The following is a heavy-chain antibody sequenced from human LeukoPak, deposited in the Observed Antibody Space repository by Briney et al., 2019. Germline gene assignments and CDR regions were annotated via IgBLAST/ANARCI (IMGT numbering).Heavy chain of an antibody. J-gene: IGHJ4*02. CDR3: ARKSASGNYPLDY. D-gene: IGHD3-10*01. CDR1: GFTFSNSG. CDR2: ISTDAGET. V-gene: IGHV3-23*01. Sequence: GGSLRLSCAASGFTFSNSGMSWVRQAPGKGLEWVSAISTDAGETHYADSVKGRFTISRDNSKNTVSLQMSSLRAEDTALYYCARKSASGNYPLDYWGQGTLVTVSS.